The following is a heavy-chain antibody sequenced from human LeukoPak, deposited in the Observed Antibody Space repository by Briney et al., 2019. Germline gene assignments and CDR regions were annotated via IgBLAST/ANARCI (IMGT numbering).Heavy chain of an antibody. CDR3: ARDSLVVPAAIDYYYYMDV. CDR2: IIPIFGTA. D-gene: IGHD2-2*01. Sequence: SVTVSCKASGGTFSSYAISWVRQAPGQGLEWMGGIIPIFGTANYAQKFQGRVTITTDESTCTAYMELSSLRSEDTAVYYCARDSLVVPAAIDYYYYMDVWGKGTTVTVSS. CDR1: GGTFSSYA. J-gene: IGHJ6*03. V-gene: IGHV1-69*05.